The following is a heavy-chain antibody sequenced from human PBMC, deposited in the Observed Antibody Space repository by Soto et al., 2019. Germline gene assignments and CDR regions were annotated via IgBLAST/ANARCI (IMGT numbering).Heavy chain of an antibody. Sequence: QVQLVQSGAEGKKPGASVKVSCKASCSTFTTYGINWVRQAPGQGLEWMGWISAYNGNTNYAQKLQGRVTMNTDTSTRTAYMELRILRSDDTAGYYCARDRVQWLSKGEFDPWGQGTLVTVSS. J-gene: IGHJ5*02. D-gene: IGHD6-19*01. CDR3: ARDRVQWLSKGEFDP. CDR2: ISAYNGNT. CDR1: CSTFTTYG. V-gene: IGHV1-18*01.